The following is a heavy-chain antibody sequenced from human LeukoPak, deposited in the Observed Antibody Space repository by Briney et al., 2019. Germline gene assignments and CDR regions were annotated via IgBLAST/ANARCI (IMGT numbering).Heavy chain of an antibody. V-gene: IGHV3-30-3*01. Sequence: GGSLRLTCAASGFTFSSYAMHWVRQAPGKGLEWVAVISYDGSNKYYADSVKGRFTISRDNSKNTLYLQMNSLRAEDTAVYYCARVYCSRTSCYGMDVWGQGTTVTVSS. CDR3: ARVYCSRTSCYGMDV. CDR1: GFTFSSYA. D-gene: IGHD2-2*01. J-gene: IGHJ6*02. CDR2: ISYDGSNK.